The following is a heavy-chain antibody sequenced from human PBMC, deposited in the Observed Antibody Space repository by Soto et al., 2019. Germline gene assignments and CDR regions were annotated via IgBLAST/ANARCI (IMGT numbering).Heavy chain of an antibody. CDR3: AKDRSRWTCEDAFDI. CDR1: GFTFSSYA. V-gene: IGHV3-23*01. Sequence: GGSLRLSCAASGFTFSSYAMSWVRQAPGKGLECVSAISGSGGSTYYAGSVKGRFTISRDNSKNTLYLQMNSLRAEDTAVYYCAKDRSRWTCEDAFDIWGQGTMVTVS. J-gene: IGHJ3*02. CDR2: ISGSGGST.